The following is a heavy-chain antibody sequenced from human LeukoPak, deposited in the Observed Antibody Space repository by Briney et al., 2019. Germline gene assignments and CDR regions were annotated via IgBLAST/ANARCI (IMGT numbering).Heavy chain of an antibody. D-gene: IGHD3-10*01. V-gene: IGHV3-9*01. CDR1: GFTFDDHA. J-gene: IGHJ4*02. Sequence: SLRLSCAASGFTFDDHAMHWVRQGPGKGLEWVSGISWNSVYLGYADSLKGRFTISSDIAKNSLYLQMNSLTAEDTALYYCAKDPHYNTLSGYLDYWGQGTLVTVSS. CDR3: AKDPHYNTLSGYLDY. CDR2: ISWNSVYL.